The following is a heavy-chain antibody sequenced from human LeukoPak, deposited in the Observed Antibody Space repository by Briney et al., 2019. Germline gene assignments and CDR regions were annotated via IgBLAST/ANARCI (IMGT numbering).Heavy chain of an antibody. CDR1: GGSISDFY. Sequence: PSETLSLTCTVSGGSISDFYCSWIRQSPGKGLEWIAYIYDSGSINQNPSLKSRVTISVDTSKNQFSLKLSSVTAADTAVYYCATGSRVPAAPYYFDYWGQGTLVTVSS. D-gene: IGHD2-2*01. CDR2: IYDSGSI. CDR3: ATGSRVPAAPYYFDY. J-gene: IGHJ4*02. V-gene: IGHV4-59*01.